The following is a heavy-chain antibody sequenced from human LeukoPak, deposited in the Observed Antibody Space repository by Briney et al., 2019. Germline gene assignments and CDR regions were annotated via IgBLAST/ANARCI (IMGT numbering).Heavy chain of an antibody. V-gene: IGHV1-2*02. CDR1: GYTFTDYY. CDR3: ARGAFIVAATGYYFGY. J-gene: IGHJ4*02. D-gene: IGHD6-13*01. CDR2: INLNSGGT. Sequence: ASVKVSCKSSGYTFTDYYMHWVRQAPGQGLEWMGWINLNSGGTNYAQKFQGRVTMTRDTPISTAYMELSRLRSDDTAVYYCARGAFIVAATGYYFGYWGQGTLVTVSS.